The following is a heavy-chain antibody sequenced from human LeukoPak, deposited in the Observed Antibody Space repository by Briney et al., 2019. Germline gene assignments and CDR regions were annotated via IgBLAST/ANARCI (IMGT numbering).Heavy chain of an antibody. CDR3: ARSRSAMVHFDY. CDR1: GYTFTSYA. D-gene: IGHD5-18*01. Sequence: ASVKVSCKASGYTFTSYAMHWVRQAPGQRLEWMGWINAGNGNTKYSQKFQGRVTITRDTSASTAYMELSSLRSEDTAVYYCARSRSAMVHFDYWGQGTLVTVSS. CDR2: INAGNGNT. J-gene: IGHJ4*02. V-gene: IGHV1-3*01.